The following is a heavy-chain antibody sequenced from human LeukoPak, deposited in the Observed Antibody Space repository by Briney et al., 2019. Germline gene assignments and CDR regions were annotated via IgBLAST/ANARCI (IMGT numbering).Heavy chain of an antibody. Sequence: GGSLRLSCAASGFTFDNYRMSCFRQAAGKGLEWVSTVNADGGNTYYADSVKGRFTITRDNSKSTLMLQINSLRVEDTALYYCTKRVKYGGTWDHFADWGQGTLVTVSS. CDR2: VNADGGNT. D-gene: IGHD1-26*01. CDR1: GFTFDNYR. J-gene: IGHJ4*02. CDR3: TKRVKYGGTWDHFAD. V-gene: IGHV3-23*01.